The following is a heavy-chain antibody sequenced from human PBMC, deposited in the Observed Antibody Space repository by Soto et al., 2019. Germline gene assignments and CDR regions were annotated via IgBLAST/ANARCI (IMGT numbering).Heavy chain of an antibody. D-gene: IGHD3-10*01. Sequence: QVQLVQSGAEVKKPGASVKVSCKASGYTFTTSGITWVRQAPGQGLEWMGWISANNGNTNYAQNVQGRVTMTTDTSTSTAYMELRSLRSEDTAVYYCAITKGSYYWFILWYWGQGTLVTVSS. V-gene: IGHV1-18*01. CDR2: ISANNGNT. CDR1: GYTFTTSG. CDR3: AITKGSYYWFILWY. J-gene: IGHJ4*02.